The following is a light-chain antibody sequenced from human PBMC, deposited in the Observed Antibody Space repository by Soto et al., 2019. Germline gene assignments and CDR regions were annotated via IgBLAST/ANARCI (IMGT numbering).Light chain of an antibody. CDR1: QSVGSN. CDR2: GAS. CDR3: QQYGSSPPIT. J-gene: IGKJ5*01. V-gene: IGKV3-20*01. Sequence: EIVFRQSPATLSVSPGERATLSFRASQSVGSNLAWYQQKPGQAPRLLIYGASSRATGIPDRFSGSGSGTDFTLTISRLEPEDFAVYYCQQYGSSPPITFGQGTRLEIK.